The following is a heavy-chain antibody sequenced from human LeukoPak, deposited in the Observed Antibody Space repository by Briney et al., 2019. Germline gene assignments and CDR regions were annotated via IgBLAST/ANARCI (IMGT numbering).Heavy chain of an antibody. D-gene: IGHD3-10*01. CDR3: ARHRSYYGSGSYYKRGYYYYMDV. CDR1: GFTFSSYG. V-gene: IGHV3-30*02. Sequence: GGSLRLSCAASGFTFSSYGMHWVRQAPGKGLEWVAFIRYDGSNKYYADSVKGRFTISRDNSKNTLYLQMNSLRAEDTAVYYCARHRSYYGSGSYYKRGYYYYMDVWGKGTTVTVSS. J-gene: IGHJ6*03. CDR2: IRYDGSNK.